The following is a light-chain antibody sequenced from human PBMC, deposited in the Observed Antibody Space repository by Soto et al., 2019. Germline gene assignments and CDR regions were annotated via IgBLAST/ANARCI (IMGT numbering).Light chain of an antibody. V-gene: IGLV2-14*01. CDR2: DVS. J-gene: IGLJ1*01. Sequence: QSVLTHPASVSGSPGQSITISCTGTRSDVGGYNYVSWYQQHPGKAPKLMIYDVSNRPSGVSNRFSGSKSGNTASLTISGLQAEDEADYYCSSYTSSSTLYVFGTGTKLTVL. CDR3: SSYTSSSTLYV. CDR1: RSDVGGYNY.